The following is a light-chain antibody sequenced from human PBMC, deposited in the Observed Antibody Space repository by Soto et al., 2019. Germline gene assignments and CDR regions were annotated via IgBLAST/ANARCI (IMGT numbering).Light chain of an antibody. CDR2: DAS. Sequence: EIVLTQSPATLSLSPGERATLSCRASQSVSSYLAWYQQKPGQALRLLIYDASNRATCIPARFSGSGSATDFTLTISSREPEDFAVYYCQQRSNWPPTFGQGTTVEIK. J-gene: IGKJ1*01. V-gene: IGKV3-11*01. CDR1: QSVSSY. CDR3: QQRSNWPPT.